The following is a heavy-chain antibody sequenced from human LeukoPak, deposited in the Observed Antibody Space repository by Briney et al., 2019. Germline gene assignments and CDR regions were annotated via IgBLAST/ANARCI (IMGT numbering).Heavy chain of an antibody. D-gene: IGHD4-23*01. V-gene: IGHV1-2*02. CDR1: GYTFTGHY. CDR2: ISPNSGDT. CDR3: ARGAYGGYADAFDI. J-gene: IGHJ3*02. Sequence: GASVKVSCKASGYTFTGHYVHWLRQAPGQGLEWMGWISPNSGDTHYVQSFQGRVTMASDTSISTAYMELTRLTSDDTAVYYCARGAYGGYADAFDIWGQGTLVTVSS.